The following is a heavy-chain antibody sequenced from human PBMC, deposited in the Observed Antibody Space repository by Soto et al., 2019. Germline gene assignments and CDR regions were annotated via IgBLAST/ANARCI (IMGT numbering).Heavy chain of an antibody. CDR3: ATLSAEGSYYYYYMDV. J-gene: IGHJ6*03. CDR1: GYTLTGLY. Sequence: GASVKVCCEVSGYTLTGLYRYWVRQSTGKGLEWMGGFDPEDGETIYAQKFQGRVTMTEDTSTDTAYMELSSLRSEDTAVYYCATLSAEGSYYYYYMDVWGKGTTVTSP. V-gene: IGHV1-24*01. D-gene: IGHD3-10*01. CDR2: FDPEDGET.